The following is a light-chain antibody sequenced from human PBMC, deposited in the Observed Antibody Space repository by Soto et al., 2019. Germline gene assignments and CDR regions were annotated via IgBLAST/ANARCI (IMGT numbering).Light chain of an antibody. Sequence: EIVMTQSPATLALSPGERATLSCRASQSISGKLAWYQQKSGQSPRLLIYDVSIRTTGVPARFSATGSETDFTLTISGLQSEDSAVYFCQQYNNWPFSFGQGTRLEIK. J-gene: IGKJ5*01. CDR1: QSISGK. CDR3: QQYNNWPFS. CDR2: DVS. V-gene: IGKV3-15*01.